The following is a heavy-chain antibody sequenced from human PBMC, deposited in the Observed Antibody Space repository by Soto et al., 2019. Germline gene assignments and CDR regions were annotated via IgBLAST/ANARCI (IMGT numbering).Heavy chain of an antibody. J-gene: IGHJ4*02. CDR3: ARLYSSPSQPRYYCDY. V-gene: IGHV1-69*06. Sequence: QVQLVQSGAEVKKPGSSVKVSCKASGGTFSSYAISWVRQAPGQGLEWMGGIIPIFGTANYAQKFQGRVTITADKSTSTAYMELSSLRSEDTAVYYCARLYSSPSQPRYYCDYWGQGTLVTVSS. D-gene: IGHD6-13*01. CDR1: GGTFSSYA. CDR2: IIPIFGTA.